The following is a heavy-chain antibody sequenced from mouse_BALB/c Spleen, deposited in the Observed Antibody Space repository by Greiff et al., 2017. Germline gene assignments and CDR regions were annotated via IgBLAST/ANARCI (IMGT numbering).Heavy chain of an antibody. J-gene: IGHJ2*01. CDR2: INPSTGYI. CDR3: AGGDTTGGYFDY. Sequence: VQLQQSGAELVKPGASVKMSCKASGYTFTSYWMHWVKQRPGQGLEWIGYINPSTGYIEYNQKFKDKATLPADKSSSTAYMQLSSLTSEDSAVYYCAGGDTTGGYFDYWGQGTTLTGSS. D-gene: IGHD1-1*01. CDR1: GYTFTSYW. V-gene: IGHV1-7*01.